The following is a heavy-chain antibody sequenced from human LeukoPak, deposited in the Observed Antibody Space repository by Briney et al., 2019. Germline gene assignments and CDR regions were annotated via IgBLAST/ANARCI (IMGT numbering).Heavy chain of an antibody. J-gene: IGHJ4*02. Sequence: ASVKVSCKASGYTFTSYGISWVRQAPGQGLEWMGRISAYNGNTNYAQKLQGRVTMTRDTSTSTVYMELSSLRSEDTAVYYCARQVGGYGPFDYWGQGTLVTVSS. CDR3: ARQVGGYGPFDY. D-gene: IGHD5-18*01. V-gene: IGHV1-18*01. CDR1: GYTFTSYG. CDR2: ISAYNGNT.